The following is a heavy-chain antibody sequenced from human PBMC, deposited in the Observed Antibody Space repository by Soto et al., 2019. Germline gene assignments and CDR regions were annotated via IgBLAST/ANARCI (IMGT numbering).Heavy chain of an antibody. V-gene: IGHV1-69*01. Sequence: QVQLVQSGAEVKKPGSSVKVSCKASGGTFSSYAISWVRQAPGQGLEWMGGIIPTFGTANYAQKFQGRVTMTPDESTNTAYMELSSLRSEDTAVYYCASPPRVSYGGNCGPYYYYYGMDVWGQGTTVTVSS. CDR3: ASPPRVSYGGNCGPYYYYYGMDV. CDR1: GGTFSSYA. CDR2: IIPTFGTA. D-gene: IGHD2-15*01. J-gene: IGHJ6*02.